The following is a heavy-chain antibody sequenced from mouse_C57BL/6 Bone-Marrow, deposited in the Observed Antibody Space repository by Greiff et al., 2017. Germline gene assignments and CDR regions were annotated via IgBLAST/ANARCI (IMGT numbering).Heavy chain of an antibody. J-gene: IGHJ4*01. CDR1: GFTFSSYA. Sequence: EVMLVESGEGLVKPGGSLKLSCAASGFTFSSYAMSWVRQTPEKRLEWVAYISSGGDYIYYADTVKGRFTISRDNARNTLYLQMSSLKSEDTAMYYCTRDVNYYGSSYGAMDYWGQGTSVTVSS. D-gene: IGHD1-1*01. CDR2: ISSGGDYI. V-gene: IGHV5-9-1*02. CDR3: TRDVNYYGSSYGAMDY.